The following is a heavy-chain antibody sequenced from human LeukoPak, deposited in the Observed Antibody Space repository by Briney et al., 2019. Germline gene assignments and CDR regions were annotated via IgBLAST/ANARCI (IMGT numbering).Heavy chain of an antibody. CDR1: GGTFSSYA. J-gene: IGHJ6*02. D-gene: IGHD3-3*01. CDR2: IIPILGIA. V-gene: IGHV1-69*04. Sequence: AASVKVSCKASGGTFSSYAISWVRQAPGQGLEWMGRIIPILGIANYAQKFQGRVTITADKSTSTAYMELSSLRSEDTAVYYCARAPYDFWSGYYVEYYYYGMDVWGQGTTVTVSS. CDR3: ARAPYDFWSGYYVEYYYYGMDV.